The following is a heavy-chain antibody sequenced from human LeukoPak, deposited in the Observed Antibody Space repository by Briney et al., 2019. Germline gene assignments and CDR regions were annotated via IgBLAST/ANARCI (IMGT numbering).Heavy chain of an antibody. CDR1: GLTVSNNY. V-gene: IGHV3-66*02. CDR2: IFPGGIT. Sequence: GGSLRLSCASCGLTVSNNYMSWVRQAPGKGLEWVSVIFPGGITYYADSVRGRYSISRDSSKNTVHLQMSSLRPEDTAVYYCASYDGRAAYFEYWGQGALVTVSS. J-gene: IGHJ4*02. D-gene: IGHD3-16*01. CDR3: ASYDGRAAYFEY.